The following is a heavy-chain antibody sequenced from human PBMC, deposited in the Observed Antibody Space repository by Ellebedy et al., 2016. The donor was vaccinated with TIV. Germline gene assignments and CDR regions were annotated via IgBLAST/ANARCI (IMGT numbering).Heavy chain of an antibody. CDR1: GDSITNHY. CDR3: ARDRFDKVTDHDMDV. V-gene: IGHV4-4*07. D-gene: IGHD5-18*01. Sequence: MPSETLSPTCSVSGDSITNHYWSWIRQPAGKGPEWIARVHFSGGTNNNPSLKSRATISVDTSKNQFFLNLKSVTAADTAMYYCARDRFDKVTDHDMDVWGQGTKVTVSS. J-gene: IGHJ6*02. CDR2: VHFSGGT.